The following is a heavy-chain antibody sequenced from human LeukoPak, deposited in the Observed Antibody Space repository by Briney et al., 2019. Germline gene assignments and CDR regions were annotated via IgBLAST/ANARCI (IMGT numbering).Heavy chain of an antibody. CDR2: IYYSGST. J-gene: IGHJ4*02. V-gene: IGHV4-39*07. CDR3: ARGVGGYIDY. Sequence: SETLSLTCTVSGGSISSYYWGWIRQPPGKGLEWIGSIYYSGSTYYNPSLKSRVTISVDTSKNQFSLKLSSVTAADTAVYYCARGVGGYIDYWGQGTLVTVSS. CDR1: GGSISSYY. D-gene: IGHD2-15*01.